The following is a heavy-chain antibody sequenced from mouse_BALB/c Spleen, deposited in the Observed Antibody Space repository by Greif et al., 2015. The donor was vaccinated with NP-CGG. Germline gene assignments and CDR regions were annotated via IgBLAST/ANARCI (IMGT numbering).Heavy chain of an antibody. CDR2: ISSGSSTI. CDR1: GFTFSSFG. J-gene: IGHJ3*01. Sequence: EVQVVESGGGLVQPGGPRKLSCAASGFTFSSFGMHWVRQAPEKGLEWVAYISSGSSTIYYADTVKGRFTISRDNPKNPLCLQMTSLRSEDTAMYYCARSERGYGKGGFAYWGQGTLVTVSA. CDR3: ARSERGYGKGGFAY. D-gene: IGHD2-10*02. V-gene: IGHV5-17*02.